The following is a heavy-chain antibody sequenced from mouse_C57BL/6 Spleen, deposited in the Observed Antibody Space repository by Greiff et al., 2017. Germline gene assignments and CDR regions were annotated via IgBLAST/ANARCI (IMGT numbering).Heavy chain of an antibody. D-gene: IGHD2-3*01. CDR1: GYTFTDYY. V-gene: IGHV1-19*01. J-gene: IGHJ3*01. CDR3: ARMRDGYYAWFAY. CDR2: INPYNGGT. Sequence: EVQLQQSGPVLVKPGASVKMSCKASGYTFTDYYMNWVKQSHGKSLEWIGVINPYNGGTSYNQKFTGKATLTVDKSSSTAYMELNSLTSEDSAVYYGARMRDGYYAWFAYWGQGTLVTVSA.